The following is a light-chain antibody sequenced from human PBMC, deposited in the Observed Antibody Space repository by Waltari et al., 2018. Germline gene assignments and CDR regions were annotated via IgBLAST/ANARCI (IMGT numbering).Light chain of an antibody. V-gene: IGLV2-23*01. Sequence: QSALTQPASVSGSPGQSITISCTGTSSDVGSYNLVSWYQHHPGKAPKPILYEGSKRPSGVSNRFSGSKSGNTASLTISGLQAEDEADYYCCSYAGSNTYVFGTGTKVTVL. CDR1: SSDVGSYNL. CDR2: EGS. CDR3: CSYAGSNTYV. J-gene: IGLJ1*01.